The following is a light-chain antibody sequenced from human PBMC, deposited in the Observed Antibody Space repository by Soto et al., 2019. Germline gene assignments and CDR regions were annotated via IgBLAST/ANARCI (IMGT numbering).Light chain of an antibody. J-gene: IGLJ2*01. V-gene: IGLV2-18*02. Sequence: QSVLTQPPSVSGSPGQSVTISCTGTSSDVGRYNRVSWYQQSPGTAPKLMIYEVNNRPSGVPDRFSGSRSGNTASLTISGLQAEDEGDYYCSSGTSSSTLVFGGGTKVTVL. CDR2: EVN. CDR1: SSDVGRYNR. CDR3: SSGTSSSTLV.